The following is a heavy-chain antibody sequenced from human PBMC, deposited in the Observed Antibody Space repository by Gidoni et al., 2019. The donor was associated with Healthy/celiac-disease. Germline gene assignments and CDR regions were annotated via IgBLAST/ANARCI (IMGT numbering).Heavy chain of an antibody. J-gene: IGHJ4*02. CDR3: ARVKGYYGSGSYYVGY. CDR2: MNPNSGNT. D-gene: IGHD3-10*01. Sequence: QVQLVQSGAEVKKPGASVKVSCKASGYTFISYDINWVRQAIGQGLEWMGWMNPNSGNTGYAQKFQVRVTMTRNTSISTAYMELSSLRSEYTAVYYCARVKGYYGSGSYYVGYWGQGTLVTVSS. V-gene: IGHV1-8*01. CDR1: GYTFISYD.